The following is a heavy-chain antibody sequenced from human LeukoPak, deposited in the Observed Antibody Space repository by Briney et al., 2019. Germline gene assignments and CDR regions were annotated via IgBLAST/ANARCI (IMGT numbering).Heavy chain of an antibody. CDR1: GYTLTGYY. CDR3: AKNPYEYYFDY. J-gene: IGHJ4*02. V-gene: IGHV1-2*02. D-gene: IGHD5-12*01. CDR2: INPSSGDT. Sequence: ASVKVSCKASGYTLTGYYMHWVRLAPGQGLEWMEWINPSSGDTNYAQKFQGRVTMTRDTSISTAYMELSRLRSDDTAVYYCAKNPYEYYFDYWGQGTLVTVSS.